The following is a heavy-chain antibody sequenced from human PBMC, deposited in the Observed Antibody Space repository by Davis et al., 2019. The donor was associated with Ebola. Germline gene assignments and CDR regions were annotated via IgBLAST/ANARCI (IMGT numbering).Heavy chain of an antibody. D-gene: IGHD6-19*01. Sequence: SETLSLTCTVSGGSISSYYWSWIRQPPGKGLEWIGYIYYRGSTNYNPSLKSRVTISVDTSKNQFSLKLSSVTAADTAVYYCARTVRSGWFTYYFDYWGQGTLVTVSS. CDR2: IYYRGST. CDR3: ARTVRSGWFTYYFDY. V-gene: IGHV4-59*01. CDR1: GGSISSYY. J-gene: IGHJ4*02.